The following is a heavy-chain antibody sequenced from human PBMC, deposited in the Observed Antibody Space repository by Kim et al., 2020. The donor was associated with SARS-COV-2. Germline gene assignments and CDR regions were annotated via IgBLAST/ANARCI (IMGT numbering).Heavy chain of an antibody. CDR2: IYYSGST. V-gene: IGHV4-39*07. CDR3: ARGSLITMIVVAAGAFDI. CDR1: GGSISSSSYY. Sequence: SETLSLTCTVSGGSISSSSYYWGWIRQPPGKGLEWIGSIYYSGSTYYNPSLKSRVTISVDTSKNQFSLKLSSVTAADTAVYYCARGSLITMIVVAAGAFDIWGQGTMVTVSS. J-gene: IGHJ3*02. D-gene: IGHD3-22*01.